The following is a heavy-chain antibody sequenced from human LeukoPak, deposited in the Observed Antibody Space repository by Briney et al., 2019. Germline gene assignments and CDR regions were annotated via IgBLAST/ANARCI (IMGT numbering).Heavy chain of an antibody. CDR1: GASIRGYY. CDR2: IYSSGST. V-gene: IGHV4-4*07. Sequence: SETLSLTCTVSGASIRGYYWIWIRQPAGEALEWIGRIYSSGSTNYNPSLKGRVTMSVDTSKNQFSLKVTSVTAADTALYYCARHISAASSDNWFDPWGQGTLVTVSS. J-gene: IGHJ5*02. D-gene: IGHD6-6*01. CDR3: ARHISAASSDNWFDP.